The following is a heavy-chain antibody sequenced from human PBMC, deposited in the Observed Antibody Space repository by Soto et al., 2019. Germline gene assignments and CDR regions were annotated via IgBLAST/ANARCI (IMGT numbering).Heavy chain of an antibody. J-gene: IGHJ4*02. CDR2: ISYDGTNK. Sequence: QVQLVESGGGVVQPGRSLRLSCAASGFSFSISPMHWVRQAPGKGPEWVALISYDGTNKFYADSVKGRFTISRDNSKSTLYVQVDSLRPEDAAVYSCARDPKTSGGQHWAFNYFDSWGQGTLVTVSS. V-gene: IGHV3-30-3*01. D-gene: IGHD7-27*01. CDR3: ARDPKTSGGQHWAFNYFDS. CDR1: GFSFSISP.